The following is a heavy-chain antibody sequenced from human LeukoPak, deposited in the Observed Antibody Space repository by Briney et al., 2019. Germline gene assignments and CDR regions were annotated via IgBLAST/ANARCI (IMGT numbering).Heavy chain of an antibody. CDR1: GYTFTSYY. Sequence: GASVKVSCKASGYTFTSYYMHWVRQAPGQGLEWMGIINPSGGSTSYAQKFQGRVTMTRDTSTSTVYMELSSLRSEDTAVYYCARELGALGYCSGGSCQPYYYYGMDVWGQGTTVTVSS. CDR3: ARELGALGYCSGGSCQPYYYYGMDV. J-gene: IGHJ6*02. CDR2: INPSGGST. V-gene: IGHV1-46*01. D-gene: IGHD2-15*01.